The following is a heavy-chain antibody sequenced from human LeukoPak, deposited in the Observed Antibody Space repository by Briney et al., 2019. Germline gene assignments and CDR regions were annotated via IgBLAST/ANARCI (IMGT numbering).Heavy chain of an antibody. CDR1: GYTFTSYD. J-gene: IGHJ3*02. D-gene: IGHD6-19*01. V-gene: IGHV1-8*01. CDR2: MNPNSGNT. CDR3: AISLSSRGAFDI. Sequence: ASVKVSCKASGYTFTSYDINWVRQDTGQGLEWMGWMNPNSGNTGYAQKFQGRVTMTRNTSISTAYMELSSLRSEDTAVYYCAISLSSRGAFDIWGQGTMVTVSS.